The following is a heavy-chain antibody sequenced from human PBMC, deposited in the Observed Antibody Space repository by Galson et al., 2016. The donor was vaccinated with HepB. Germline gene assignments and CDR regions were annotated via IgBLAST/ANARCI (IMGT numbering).Heavy chain of an antibody. D-gene: IGHD2-2*03. CDR2: VSGSGGST. CDR3: AKMDEGTSKRNIDY. CDR1: GFTFTNSL. Sequence: SLRLSCAASGFTFTNSLMHWVRQAPGKGLEWVSAVSGSGGSTYYAGSVKGRFTISRDNSKNTLYLQMNSLRAEDTAVYSCAKMDEGTSKRNIDYWGQGTLVTVST. V-gene: IGHV3-23*01. J-gene: IGHJ4*02.